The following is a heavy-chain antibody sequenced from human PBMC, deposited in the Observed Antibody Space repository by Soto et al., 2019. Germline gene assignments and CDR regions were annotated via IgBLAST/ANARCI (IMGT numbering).Heavy chain of an antibody. CDR1: GGSISSSNW. CDR3: ARDRDDSGYGLVY. J-gene: IGHJ4*02. D-gene: IGHD5-12*01. CDR2: IYHSGST. V-gene: IGHV4-4*02. Sequence: PSETLSLTCAVSGGSISSSNWWSWVRQPPGKGLEWIGEIYHSGSTNYNPSLKSRVTISVDKSKNQFSLKLSSVTAADTAVYYCARDRDDSGYGLVYWGQGTLVTVSS.